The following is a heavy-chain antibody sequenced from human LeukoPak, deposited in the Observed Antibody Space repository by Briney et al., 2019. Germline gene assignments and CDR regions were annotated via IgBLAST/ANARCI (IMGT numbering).Heavy chain of an antibody. J-gene: IGHJ4*02. V-gene: IGHV3-15*01. Sequence: GGSLRLSCAASGFTFSNAWMSWVRQAPGKGLEWVGRIKSKTDGGTTDYAAPVKGRFTISRDDSKNTLYLQMNSLKTEDTAVYYCTTDLTTVGATTTDYWGQGTLVTVSS. CDR1: GFTFSNAW. D-gene: IGHD1-26*01. CDR2: IKSKTDGGTT. CDR3: TTDLTTVGATTTDY.